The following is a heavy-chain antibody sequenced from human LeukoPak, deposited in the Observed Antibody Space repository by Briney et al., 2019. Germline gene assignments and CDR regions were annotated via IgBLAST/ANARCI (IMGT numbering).Heavy chain of an antibody. CDR3: ARPDYGDSDWYFDL. CDR1: GGSFSGHY. J-gene: IGHJ2*01. V-gene: IGHV4-34*01. CDR2: INQSGNT. D-gene: IGHD4-17*01. Sequence: SETLSLTCAVYGGSFSGHYWSWIRQPPGKGLEWIGEINQSGNTNYNPSLKSRVTISVDTSKNQFSLKLSSVTAADTAVYYCARPDYGDSDWYFDLWGRGTLVTVSS.